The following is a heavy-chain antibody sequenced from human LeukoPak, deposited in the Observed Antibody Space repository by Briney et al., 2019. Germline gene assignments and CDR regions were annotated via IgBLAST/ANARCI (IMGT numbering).Heavy chain of an antibody. J-gene: IGHJ4*02. D-gene: IGHD2-15*01. V-gene: IGHV5-51*01. CDR2: IYPGDSDT. CDR3: ARARYCSGGSCYAEY. Sequence: GESLKISCKASGYSFTTYWIGWARQMPGKGLEWMGIIYPGDSDTRYSPSFQGQVTISADKSISTAYLQWSSLKPSDTAMYYCARARYCSGGSCYAEYWGQGTLVTVSS. CDR1: GYSFTTYW.